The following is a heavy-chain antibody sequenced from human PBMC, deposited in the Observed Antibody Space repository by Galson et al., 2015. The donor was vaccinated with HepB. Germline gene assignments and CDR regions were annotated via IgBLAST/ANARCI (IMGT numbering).Heavy chain of an antibody. J-gene: IGHJ6*03. V-gene: IGHV1-69*13. CDR1: GGTFSSYA. CDR3: ARGSLNRKSKYYHYYYMDV. Sequence: SVKVSCKASGGTFSSYAISWVRQAPGQGLEWMGGIIPIFGTANYAQKFQGRVTITADESTSTAYMELSSLRSEDTAVYYCARGSLNRKSKYYHYYYMDVLAKGTTVAVSS. D-gene: IGHD2-15*01. CDR2: IIPIFGTA.